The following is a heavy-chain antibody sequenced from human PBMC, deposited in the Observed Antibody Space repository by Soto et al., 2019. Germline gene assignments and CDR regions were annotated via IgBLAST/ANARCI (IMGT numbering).Heavy chain of an antibody. CDR2: ISSSTI. Sequence: GGSLRLSCAASGFTFSSYSMNWVRQAPGKGLEWVSYISSSTIYYADSVKGRFTISRDNAKNSLYLQMNSLRAEDTAVYYCAREGDSSGWYNWFDHWGQGTLVTVS. J-gene: IGHJ5*02. D-gene: IGHD3-22*01. CDR1: GFTFSSYS. CDR3: AREGDSSGWYNWFDH. V-gene: IGHV3-48*01.